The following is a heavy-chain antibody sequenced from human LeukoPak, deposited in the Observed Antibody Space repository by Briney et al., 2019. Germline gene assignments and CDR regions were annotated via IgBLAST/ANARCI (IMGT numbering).Heavy chain of an antibody. V-gene: IGHV1-24*01. CDR1: GYTLTELS. D-gene: IGHD5-12*01. Sequence: ASVKVSCKVSGYTLTELSMHWVRQAPGKGLEWMGGFDPEDGEIINAQKFQGRVTITADESTSTAYMELSSLRSEDTAVYYCASEGSGYDQSFDYWGQGTLVTVSS. CDR3: ASEGSGYDQSFDY. CDR2: FDPEDGEI. J-gene: IGHJ4*02.